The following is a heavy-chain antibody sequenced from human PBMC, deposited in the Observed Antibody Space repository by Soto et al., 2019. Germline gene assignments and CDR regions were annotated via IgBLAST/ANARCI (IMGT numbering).Heavy chain of an antibody. CDR3: AREKGSDSSGWYVDY. V-gene: IGHV1-18*01. CDR2: ISAYNGNT. D-gene: IGHD6-19*01. J-gene: IGHJ4*02. Sequence: GASVKVSCKGSWYTLTRYGITWGRQAPGQGLEWMGWISAYNGNTNYAQKLQGRVTMTTDTSTSTAYMELRSLRSDDTAVYYCAREKGSDSSGWYVDYWGQGTLVTVSS. CDR1: WYTLTRYG.